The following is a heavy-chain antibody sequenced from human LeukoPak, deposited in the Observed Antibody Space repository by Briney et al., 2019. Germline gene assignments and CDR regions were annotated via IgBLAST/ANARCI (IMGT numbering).Heavy chain of an antibody. CDR3: GKHQEQYSRSSCSIEY. Sequence: GESLKISFKASSGTFTNFWIDRLRQMPGKGPEWMGIIYPGDSDTRYSPSFQGQVSISADKSINTAYLQWSSLNDSHTAMYYWGKHQEQYSRSSCSIEYWGQGTLVTVSS. D-gene: IGHD2-2*01. J-gene: IGHJ4*02. CDR2: IYPGDSDT. CDR1: SGTFTNFW. V-gene: IGHV5-51*01.